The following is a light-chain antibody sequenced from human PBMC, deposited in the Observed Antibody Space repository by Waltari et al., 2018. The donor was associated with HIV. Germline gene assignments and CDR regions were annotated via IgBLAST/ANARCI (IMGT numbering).Light chain of an antibody. V-gene: IGKV2-24*01. J-gene: IGKJ2*03. CDR3: MQATQFPRS. CDR2: QIY. Sequence: IVLTQTQLSSRITLGQPASISCNSSQSLVHSDGHTYLSWLHQRPGQPPRLLLFQIYNRISGVPDRFIGGGRRTSFTLEISRVEAEDVGVYYCMQATQFPRSFGQGTKLQI. CDR1: QSLVHSDGHTY.